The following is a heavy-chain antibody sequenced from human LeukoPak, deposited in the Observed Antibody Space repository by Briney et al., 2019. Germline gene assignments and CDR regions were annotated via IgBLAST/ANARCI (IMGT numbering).Heavy chain of an antibody. D-gene: IGHD3-22*01. Sequence: SSQTLSLTCTVSGDSISSGDYYWSWIRQPAGKGLEWIGRISSSGSTNYNPSLKSRVTISVDTSKNQFSLKLSSVTAADTAVYFCARGPYSYDSSGAFDIWGQGTMVTVSS. CDR1: GDSISSGDYY. CDR3: ARGPYSYDSSGAFDI. J-gene: IGHJ3*02. CDR2: ISSSGST. V-gene: IGHV4-61*02.